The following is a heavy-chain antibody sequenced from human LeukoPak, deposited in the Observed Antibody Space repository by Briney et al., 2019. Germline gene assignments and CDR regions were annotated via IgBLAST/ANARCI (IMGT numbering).Heavy chain of an antibody. V-gene: IGHV3-53*01. Sequence: TGGSLRLSCAASGFTVSSNYMSWVRQAPGKGLEWVSVIYSGGSTYYADSVKGRFTISRDNSKNTLYLQMNSLRAEDTAVYYCARVGSSWYIYYYGMDVWGQGTTVTVSS. D-gene: IGHD6-13*01. CDR3: ARVGSSWYIYYYGMDV. J-gene: IGHJ6*01. CDR2: IYSGGST. CDR1: GFTVSSNY.